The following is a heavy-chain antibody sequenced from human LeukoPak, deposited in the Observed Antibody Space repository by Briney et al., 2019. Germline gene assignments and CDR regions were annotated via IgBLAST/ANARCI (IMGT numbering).Heavy chain of an antibody. J-gene: IGHJ4*02. CDR1: GFTFSSYW. CDR3: AKNVLRYFDWLLSVDY. Sequence: GGSLRLSCAASGFTFSSYWMSWVRQAPGKGLEWVANIKQDGSEKYYVDSVKGRFTISRDNSKNTLYLQMNSLRAEDTAVYYCAKNVLRYFDWLLSVDYWGQGTLVTVSS. D-gene: IGHD3-9*01. CDR2: IKQDGSEK. V-gene: IGHV3-7*01.